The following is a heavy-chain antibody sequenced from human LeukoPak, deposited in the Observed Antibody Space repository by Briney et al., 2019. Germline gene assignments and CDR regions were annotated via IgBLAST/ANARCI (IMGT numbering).Heavy chain of an antibody. D-gene: IGHD2-21*02. Sequence: ASVKVSCKASGYTFTSYAMNWVRQAPGQGLEWMGWINTNTGNPTYAQGLTGRFVFSLDTSVSTAYYCARVVGCGGDCYSGISDYWGQGTLVTVSS. CDR2: INTNTGNP. V-gene: IGHV7-4-1*01. J-gene: IGHJ4*02. CDR3: SDY. CDR1: GYTFTSYA.